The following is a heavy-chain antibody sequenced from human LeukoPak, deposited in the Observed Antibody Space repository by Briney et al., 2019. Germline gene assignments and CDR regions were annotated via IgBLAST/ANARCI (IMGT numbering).Heavy chain of an antibody. V-gene: IGHV3-7*03. CDR2: IKPDGSQR. D-gene: IGHD6-13*01. Sequence: GGSLRLSCAASGFMFRDYWMDWLRQAPGMGLEWVASIKPDGSQRDYVDSVKGRFTISRDNAQNSLYLQMNSLRVEDTAVYYCARDPPGIVASGTYYWGQGTLVTVSS. J-gene: IGHJ4*02. CDR1: GFMFRDYW. CDR3: ARDPPGIVASGTYY.